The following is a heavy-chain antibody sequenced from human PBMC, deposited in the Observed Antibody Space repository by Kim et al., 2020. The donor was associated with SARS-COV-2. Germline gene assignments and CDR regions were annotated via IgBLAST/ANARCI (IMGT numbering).Heavy chain of an antibody. CDR1: GFTFSSYE. Sequence: GGSLRLSCAASGFTFSSYEMNWVRKAPGKGLEWVSYISSSGSTIYFADSVKGRFTISSDNAKNSLFLQMNSLRAEDTAVYYCARGDSDSDAFDIWGQGTMVTVSS. J-gene: IGHJ3*02. CDR2: ISSSGSTI. CDR3: ARGDSDSDAFDI. V-gene: IGHV3-48*03. D-gene: IGHD1-26*01.